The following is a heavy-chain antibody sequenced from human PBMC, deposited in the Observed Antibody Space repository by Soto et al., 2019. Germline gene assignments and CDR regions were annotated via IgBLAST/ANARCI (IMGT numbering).Heavy chain of an antibody. Sequence: SETLSLTCAVYGGSFSGYYWSWIRQPPGKGLEWIGEINHSGSTNYNPSLKSRVTISVDTSKNQFSLKLSSVTAADTAVYYCARVRPNYGGFDYWGQGTLVTVSS. CDR2: INHSGST. D-gene: IGHD4-17*01. J-gene: IGHJ4*02. CDR3: ARVRPNYGGFDY. V-gene: IGHV4-34*01. CDR1: GGSFSGYY.